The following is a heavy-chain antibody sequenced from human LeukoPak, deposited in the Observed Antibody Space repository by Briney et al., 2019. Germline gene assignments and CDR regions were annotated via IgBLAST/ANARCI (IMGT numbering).Heavy chain of an antibody. J-gene: IGHJ4*02. D-gene: IGHD1-26*01. CDR1: GYTFTSYG. Sequence: EASVKVSCKASGYTFTSYGVNWVRQAPGQGLEWMGWISAYNGNTDYAQRFQGRVTMTTDTSTSTVYMELRSLRSDGAAVYYCARDLYSGDYGDLGYWGQGTLVTVSS. CDR3: ARDLYSGDYGDLGY. V-gene: IGHV1-18*01. CDR2: ISAYNGNT.